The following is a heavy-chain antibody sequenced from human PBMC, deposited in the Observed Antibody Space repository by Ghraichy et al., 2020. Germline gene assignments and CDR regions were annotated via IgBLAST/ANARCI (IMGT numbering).Heavy chain of an antibody. Sequence: GGSLRLSCAASGIGVSSSHMTWVRQAPGKGLEWVSTIYIDGRTFYADSVKGRFTISRDNLKNTLSLQMNSLRADDTAVYYCARGPDYSKAGYWGQGTLVIVSS. J-gene: IGHJ4*02. CDR3: ARGPDYSKAGY. CDR1: GIGVSSSH. V-gene: IGHV3-53*01. D-gene: IGHD4-11*01. CDR2: IYIDGRT.